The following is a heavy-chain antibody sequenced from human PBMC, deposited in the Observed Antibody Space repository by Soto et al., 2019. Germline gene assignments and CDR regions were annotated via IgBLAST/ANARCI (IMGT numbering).Heavy chain of an antibody. CDR2: FNPILSFS. D-gene: IGHD3-10*01. V-gene: IGHV1-69*02. Sequence: QVQLVQSGAEVKKPGSSVKVSCKASGDTFNFYTINWVRQAPGLGLEWMGRFNPILSFSNSALKFQGRVTLTSDKSTSTAYMVLSSLRSEDTAIYYCETSFGSGSRAFDYWGQGALVTVSS. J-gene: IGHJ4*02. CDR1: GDTFNFYT. CDR3: ETSFGSGSRAFDY.